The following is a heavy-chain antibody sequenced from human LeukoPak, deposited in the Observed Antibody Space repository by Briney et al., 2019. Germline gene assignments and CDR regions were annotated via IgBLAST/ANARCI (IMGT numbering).Heavy chain of an antibody. CDR2: IKQDGSEK. V-gene: IGHV3-7*01. CDR1: GFTLSTFW. Sequence: GGSLRLSCVASGFTLSTFWMSWVRQALGKGLEWVANIKQDGSEKYYVDSVKGRFTISRDNAKNSLFLQMNSLRAEDTAVYYCARVLYSYLHYMDVWGKGTTVTVSS. CDR3: ARVLYSYLHYMDV. D-gene: IGHD5-18*01. J-gene: IGHJ6*03.